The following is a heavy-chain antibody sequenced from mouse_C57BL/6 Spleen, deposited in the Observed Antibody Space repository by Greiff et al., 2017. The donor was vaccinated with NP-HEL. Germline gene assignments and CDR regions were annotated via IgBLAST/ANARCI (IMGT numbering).Heavy chain of an antibody. D-gene: IGHD1-1*01. V-gene: IGHV1-80*01. CDR1: GYAFSSYW. Sequence: QVQLQQSGAELVKPGASVKISCKASGYAFSSYWMNWVKQRPGKGLEWIGQIYPGDGDTNYNGKFKGKATLTADKSSSTAYMQLSSLTSEDSAVYFCARETVVAPTFDYWGQGTTLTVSS. CDR2: IYPGDGDT. CDR3: ARETVVAPTFDY. J-gene: IGHJ2*01.